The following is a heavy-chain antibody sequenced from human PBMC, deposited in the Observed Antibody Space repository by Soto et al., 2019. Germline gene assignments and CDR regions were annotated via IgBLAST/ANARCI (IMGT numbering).Heavy chain of an antibody. J-gene: IGHJ3*01. CDR3: TASKRAGGFDG. CDR1: GFTFTDAY. D-gene: IGHD3-10*01. CDR2: IVRRVDGGTI. Sequence: EVQVVESGGGLVKPAGSLRLSCAVSGFTFTDAYMGWVRQAPGKGLEWVGRIVRRVDGGTIDYAAPVKGRFTISGDESKNTLYLQMNSLRIEDTAMYYCTASKRAGGFDGWGPGTTVTVS. V-gene: IGHV3-15*04.